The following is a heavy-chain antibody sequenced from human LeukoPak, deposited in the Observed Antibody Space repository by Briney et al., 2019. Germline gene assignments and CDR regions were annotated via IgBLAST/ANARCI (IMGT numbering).Heavy chain of an antibody. CDR2: ISYDGSLK. D-gene: IGHD5-18*01. CDR3: ARVSLERQLWLPFDY. CDR1: GFTFSNYN. Sequence: GGSLRLSCAASGFTFSNYNMNWVRQAPGKGLEWVTAISYDGSLKYYADSVRGRFTISRDNSKNTLYLQMNSLRTDDTAVYYCARVSLERQLWLPFDYWGQGTLVTVSS. V-gene: IGHV3-30*03. J-gene: IGHJ4*02.